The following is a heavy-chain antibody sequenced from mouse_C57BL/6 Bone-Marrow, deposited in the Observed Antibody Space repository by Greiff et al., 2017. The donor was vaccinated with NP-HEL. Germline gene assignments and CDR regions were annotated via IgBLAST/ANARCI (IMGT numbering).Heavy chain of an antibody. CDR1: GYTFTSYG. CDR3: ARGTVYYYGSSYWYFDV. CDR2: IYPRSGNT. Sequence: VQLQQSGAELARPGASVKLYCKASGYTFTSYGISWVKQRTGQGLEWIGEIYPRSGNTYYNEKFKGKATLTADKSSSTAYMELRSLTSEDSAVYFCARGTVYYYGSSYWYFDVWGTGTTVTVSS. D-gene: IGHD1-1*01. V-gene: IGHV1-81*01. J-gene: IGHJ1*03.